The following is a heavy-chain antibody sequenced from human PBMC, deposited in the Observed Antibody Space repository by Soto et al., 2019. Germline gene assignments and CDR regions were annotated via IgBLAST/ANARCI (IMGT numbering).Heavy chain of an antibody. CDR1: GGSICSSSYY. V-gene: IGHV4-39*01. CDR3: ATQEVGGTYVYTFDP. CDR2: IYYSGST. D-gene: IGHD1-26*01. Sequence: PSETLSLTCTVCGGSICSSSYYWGWIRQPPGKGLEWIGSIYYSGSTYYNPSLKSRVTISVDTSKNQFSLKLSSVTAADTAVYYCATQEVGGTYVYTFDPWGQGTLVTVSS. J-gene: IGHJ5*02.